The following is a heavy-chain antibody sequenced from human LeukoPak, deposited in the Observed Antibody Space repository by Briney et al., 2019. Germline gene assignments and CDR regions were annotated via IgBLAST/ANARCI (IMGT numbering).Heavy chain of an antibody. Sequence: ASVKVSCKASGGTFSSYAISWVRQAPGQGLEWMGRIIPILGIANYAQKFQGRVTITADKSTSTAYMELSSLRSEDTAVYYCAMPPGMITVTTSYAFDIWGQGTMVTVSS. CDR1: GGTFSSYA. D-gene: IGHD4-17*01. CDR2: IIPILGIA. CDR3: AMPPGMITVTTSYAFDI. V-gene: IGHV1-69*04. J-gene: IGHJ3*02.